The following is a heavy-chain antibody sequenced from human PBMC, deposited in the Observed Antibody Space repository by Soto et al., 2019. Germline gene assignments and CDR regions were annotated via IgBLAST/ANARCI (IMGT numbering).Heavy chain of an antibody. CDR2: INHSGST. CDR1: GGSFSGYY. CDR3: ARLGAVDNLDY. V-gene: IGHV4-34*01. J-gene: IGHJ4*02. Sequence: PSETLSLTCAVYGGSFSGYYWSWIRQPPGKGLEWIGEINHSGSTNYNPSLKSRVTISVDTSKNQFSLKLSSVTAADTAVYYCARLGAVDNLDYWGQGTLVTVSS. D-gene: IGHD6-19*01.